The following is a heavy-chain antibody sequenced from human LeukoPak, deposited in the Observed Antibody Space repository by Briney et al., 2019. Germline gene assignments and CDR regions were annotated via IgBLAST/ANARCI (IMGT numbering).Heavy chain of an antibody. V-gene: IGHV3-48*01. CDR2: ISSSSSTI. J-gene: IGHJ4*02. D-gene: IGHD3-3*01. CDR1: GFTFSSYS. CDR3: AREGITIFGVVIGFDY. Sequence: GGSLRLSCAASGFTFSSYSMNWVRQAPGKGLDWVSYISSSSSTIYYADSVKGRFTISRDNAKNSLYLQMNSLRAEDTAVYYCAREGITIFGVVIGFDYWGQGTLVTVSS.